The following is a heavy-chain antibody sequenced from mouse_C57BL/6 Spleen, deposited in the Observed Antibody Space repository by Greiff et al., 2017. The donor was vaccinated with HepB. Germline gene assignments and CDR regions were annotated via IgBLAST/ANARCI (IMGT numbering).Heavy chain of an antibody. Sequence: QVQLQQSGAELMKPGASVKLSCKATGYTFTGYWIEWVKQRPGHGLEWIGEILPGSGSTNYNEKFKGKATFTADTSANTAYMQLSSLTTEDSAIYYCARHGYDYDLGAWFAYWGQGTLVTVSA. D-gene: IGHD2-4*01. CDR1: GYTFTGYW. CDR2: ILPGSGST. CDR3: ARHGYDYDLGAWFAY. J-gene: IGHJ3*01. V-gene: IGHV1-9*01.